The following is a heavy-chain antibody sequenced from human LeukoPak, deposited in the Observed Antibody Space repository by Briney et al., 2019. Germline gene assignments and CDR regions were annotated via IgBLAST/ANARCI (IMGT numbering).Heavy chain of an antibody. CDR1: GGSISSSSYY. CDR2: IYYSGST. D-gene: IGHD6-19*01. V-gene: IGHV4-39*07. CDR3: ARAVAGPNIYYYYYYMDV. J-gene: IGHJ6*03. Sequence: SETLSLTRTVSGGSISSSSYYWGWIRQPPGKGLEWIGSIYYSGSTYYNPSLKSRVTISVDTSKNQFSLKLSSVTAADTAVYYCARAVAGPNIYYYYYYMDVWGKGTTVTVSS.